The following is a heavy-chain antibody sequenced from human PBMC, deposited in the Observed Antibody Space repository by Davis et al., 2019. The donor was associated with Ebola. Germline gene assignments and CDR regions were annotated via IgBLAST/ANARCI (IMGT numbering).Heavy chain of an antibody. CDR3: ARQAVARYGMDV. V-gene: IGHV4-59*01. CDR2: IYYSGST. J-gene: IGHJ6*02. D-gene: IGHD6-19*01. Sequence: PSETLSLTCTVSGGSISSYYWSWIRQPPGKGLEWIGYIYYSGSTNYNPSLKSRVTISVDTSKNQFSLKLSSVTAADTAVYYCARQAVARYGMDVWGQGTTVTVSS. CDR1: GGSISSYY.